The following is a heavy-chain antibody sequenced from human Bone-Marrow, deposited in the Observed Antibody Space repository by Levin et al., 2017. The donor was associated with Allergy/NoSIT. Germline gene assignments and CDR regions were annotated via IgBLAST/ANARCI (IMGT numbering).Heavy chain of an antibody. CDR3: ARGGMYYHDSSGYPFDF. D-gene: IGHD3-22*01. CDR2: IYYLGHT. V-gene: IGHV4-30-4*01. J-gene: IGHJ4*02. CDR1: GGSIGSSDYY. Sequence: SETLSLTCTVSGGSIGSSDYYWSWIRQTPGKGLEWIGCIYYLGHTYYDRSLKSRVAISVDTSKNPLSLKLRSVTAADTAVYYCARGGMYYHDSSGYPFDFWGQGTQVTVSS.